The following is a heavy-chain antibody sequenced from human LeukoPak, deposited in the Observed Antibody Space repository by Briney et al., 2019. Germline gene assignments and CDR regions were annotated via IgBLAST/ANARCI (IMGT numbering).Heavy chain of an antibody. V-gene: IGHV3-23*01. D-gene: IGHD3-10*01. CDR3: VKDGGGMVRGVKYYFDY. CDR1: GFTFSSYA. Sequence: GGSLRLSCAASGFTFSSYAMSWVRQAPGKGLEWASAISGSGGSTYYADSVKGRFTISRDNSKDTLYLQMNSLRAEDTAVYYCVKDGGGMVRGVKYYFDYWGQGTLVTVSS. J-gene: IGHJ4*02. CDR2: ISGSGGST.